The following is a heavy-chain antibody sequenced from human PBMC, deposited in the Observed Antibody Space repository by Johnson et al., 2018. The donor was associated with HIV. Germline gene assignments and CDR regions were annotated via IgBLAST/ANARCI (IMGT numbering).Heavy chain of an antibody. CDR3: ARGFDAFDI. CDR1: GFTFSDYY. V-gene: IGHV3-7*05. CDR2: IKQDGSEK. J-gene: IGHJ3*02. Sequence: VQLVESGGGLVKPGGSLRLSCAASGFTFSDYYMSWIRQAPGKGLEWVANIKQDGSEKYYVDSVKGRFTISRDNAKNSLYLQMNSLRAEDTAVYYCARGFDAFDIWGQGTMVTVSS.